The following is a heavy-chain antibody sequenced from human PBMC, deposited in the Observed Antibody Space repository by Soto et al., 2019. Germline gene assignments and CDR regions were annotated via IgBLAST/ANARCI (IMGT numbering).Heavy chain of an antibody. CDR1: GFTFSSYA. Sequence: GGSLRLSCAASGFTFSSYAMSWVRQAPGKGLEWVSAISGSGGSTYYADSVKGRFTISRDNSKNTLYLQMNSLRAEDTAVYYCAKDGDWYCTNGVCYGFDYWGQGTLVTVSS. CDR2: ISGSGGST. CDR3: AKDGDWYCTNGVCYGFDY. D-gene: IGHD2-8*01. V-gene: IGHV3-23*01. J-gene: IGHJ4*02.